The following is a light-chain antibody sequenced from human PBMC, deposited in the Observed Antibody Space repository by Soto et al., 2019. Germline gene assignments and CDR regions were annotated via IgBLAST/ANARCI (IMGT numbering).Light chain of an antibody. V-gene: IGLV2-14*01. CDR2: DVN. Sequence: QLVLTQPASVSGSPGPWITISCTGTSSDVGGYNYVSWYQQDPGKAPKLMIYDVNNRPSGVSNRFSGSKSGNTASLTISGLQYYDEAYYSCSSYTSSSTHAVFGGGTKLTAL. CDR1: SSDVGGYNY. CDR3: SSYTSSSTHAV. J-gene: IGLJ2*01.